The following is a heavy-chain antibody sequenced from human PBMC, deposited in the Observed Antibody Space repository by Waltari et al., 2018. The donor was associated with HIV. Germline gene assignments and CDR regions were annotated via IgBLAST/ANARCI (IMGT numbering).Heavy chain of an antibody. J-gene: IGHJ4*02. CDR2: INGGSGDT. CDR3: VRAGGFCTSISCPGGY. CDR1: GYTFPRHS. V-gene: IGHV1-3*01. Sequence: QVQLVQSGAEVRKPGASVKVSCKVSGYTFPRHSMHCVRQAPGQRLEWMGWINGGSGDTKYSEKFQGRVTFTRDTSATTAYMELNSLRSEDTAVYYCVRAGGFCTSISCPGGYWGQGTLVTVSS. D-gene: IGHD2-2*01.